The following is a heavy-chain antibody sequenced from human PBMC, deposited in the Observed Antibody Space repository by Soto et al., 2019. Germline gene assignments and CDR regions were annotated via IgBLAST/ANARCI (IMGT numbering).Heavy chain of an antibody. J-gene: IGHJ4*02. CDR1: GYTFTGYY. Sequence: RASVKVSCKASGYTFTGYYMHWVRQAPGQGLEWMGWINPNSGGTNYAQKFQGRVTMTRDTSISTAYMELSRLRSDDTAVYYCARAHYYDSSGSFDYWGQGTLVTVSS. V-gene: IGHV1-2*02. CDR2: INPNSGGT. D-gene: IGHD3-22*01. CDR3: ARAHYYDSSGSFDY.